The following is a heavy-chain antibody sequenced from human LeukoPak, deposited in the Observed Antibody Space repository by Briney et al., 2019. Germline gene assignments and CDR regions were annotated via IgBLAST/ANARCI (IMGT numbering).Heavy chain of an antibody. CDR1: GFTFSSYW. Sequence: GGSLRLSCAASGFTFSSYWMHWVRQAPGKGLEWVSGISWNSGSIGYADSVKGRFTISRDNAKNSLYLQMNSLRAEDTALYYCAKALSDTGSYQGDAFDIWGQGTMVTVSS. CDR2: ISWNSGSI. CDR3: AKALSDTGSYQGDAFDI. J-gene: IGHJ3*02. D-gene: IGHD1-26*01. V-gene: IGHV3-9*01.